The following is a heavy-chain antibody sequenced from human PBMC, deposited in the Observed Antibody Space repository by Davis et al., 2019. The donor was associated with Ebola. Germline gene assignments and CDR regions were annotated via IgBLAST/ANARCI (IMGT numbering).Heavy chain of an antibody. CDR3: AKDPRRTKYDLWSAYSGMDV. J-gene: IGHJ6*02. CDR1: GFIFSDQG. CDR2: ISWDSGNI. Sequence: SLKISCGASGFIFSDQGMHWARRAPGKGLEWVAGISWDSGNIGYADSVKGRFTISRDNAKNSLYLQMNSLRAEDTALYYCAKDPRRTKYDLWSAYSGMDVWGQGTTVTVSS. V-gene: IGHV3-9*01. D-gene: IGHD3-3*01.